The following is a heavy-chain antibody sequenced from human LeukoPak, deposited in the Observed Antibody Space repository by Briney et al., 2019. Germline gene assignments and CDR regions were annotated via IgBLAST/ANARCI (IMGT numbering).Heavy chain of an antibody. D-gene: IGHD3-9*01. CDR1: GFTFNRYW. V-gene: IGHV3-7*03. J-gene: IGHJ3*02. CDR3: VRDDGNRTGSTYFDAFDI. Sequence: QPGGSLRLSCVASGFTFNRYWMIWVHQAPGKGLEWVANVNRDGNEKHYVDSVEGRFTISRDNAKNSLYLQMNTLRNEDTAVYYCVRDDGNRTGSTYFDAFDIWGRGTLVTVSS. CDR2: VNRDGNEK.